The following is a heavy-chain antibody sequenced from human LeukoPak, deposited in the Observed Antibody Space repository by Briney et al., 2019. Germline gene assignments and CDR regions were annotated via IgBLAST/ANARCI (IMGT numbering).Heavy chain of an antibody. D-gene: IGHD3-22*01. J-gene: IGHJ3*02. CDR3: ATRYYYDSSGYGDAFDI. V-gene: IGHV4-31*03. CDR2: IYYSGST. CDR1: GGSISSGGYY. Sequence: PSETLSLICTVSGGSISSGGYYWSWIRQHPGKGLEWIGYIYYSGSTYYNPSLKSRVTISVDTSKNQFSLKLSSVTAADTAVYYCATRYYYDSSGYGDAFDIWGQGTMVTVSS.